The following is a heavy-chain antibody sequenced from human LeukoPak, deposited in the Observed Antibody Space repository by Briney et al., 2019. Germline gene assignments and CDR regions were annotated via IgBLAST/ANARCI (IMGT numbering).Heavy chain of an antibody. Sequence: SETLSLTCAVYGGSFSGYYWTWFRQPPGKRLEWIGEINHTGSTNFNPSLKSRVTMTIDPSKNQISLKLSSVTAADTAVYYCARLPGVVDFDSWGQGTLVTVSS. J-gene: IGHJ4*02. CDR1: GGSFSGYY. CDR3: ARLPGVVDFDS. CDR2: INHTGST. D-gene: IGHD2-21*01. V-gene: IGHV4-34*01.